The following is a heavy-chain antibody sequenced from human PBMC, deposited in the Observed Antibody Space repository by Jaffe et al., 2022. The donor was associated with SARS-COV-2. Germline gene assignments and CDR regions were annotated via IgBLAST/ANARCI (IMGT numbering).Heavy chain of an antibody. D-gene: IGHD3-22*01. CDR3: TTDSDYYDSSGYYPAFY. V-gene: IGHV3-15*01. Sequence: EVQLVESGGGLVKPGGSLRLSCAASGFTFSNAWMSWVRQAPGKGLEWVGRIKSKTDGGTTDYAAPVKGRFTISRDDSKNTLYLQMNSLKTEDTAVYYCTTDSDYYDSSGYYPAFYWGQGTLVTVSS. J-gene: IGHJ4*02. CDR2: IKSKTDGGTT. CDR1: GFTFSNAW.